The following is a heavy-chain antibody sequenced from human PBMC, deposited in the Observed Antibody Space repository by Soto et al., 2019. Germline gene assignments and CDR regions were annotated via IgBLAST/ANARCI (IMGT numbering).Heavy chain of an antibody. CDR2: ISGSSGNA. CDR1: GYTFTKYG. Sequence: QVQLVQSGAEVKNPGASVKVSCKTSGYTFTKYGVGWVRQAPGQGLEWMGWISGSSGNANYAEKVQGRITLTTDTSTSTAYLELRRLRSDDTAVYYCAREMAGLGGEYDYWGQGTLVTVSS. D-gene: IGHD3-16*01. V-gene: IGHV1-18*01. J-gene: IGHJ4*02. CDR3: AREMAGLGGEYDY.